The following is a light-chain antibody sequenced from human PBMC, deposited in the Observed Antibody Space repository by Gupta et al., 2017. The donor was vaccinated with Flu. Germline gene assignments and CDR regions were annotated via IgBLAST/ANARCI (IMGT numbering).Light chain of an antibody. CDR2: NAS. CDR3: QQYSNWPSLT. Sequence: EIVMTQSPATLSVSPGDRTTLSCRASQSVGSNLAWYQQKPGQAPRLLIYNASTRATNIPARFSGSGSGTEFTLTLSSLQSEDSAIYHCQQYSNWPSLTFGGGTKVEIK. J-gene: IGKJ4*01. V-gene: IGKV3-15*01. CDR1: QSVGSN.